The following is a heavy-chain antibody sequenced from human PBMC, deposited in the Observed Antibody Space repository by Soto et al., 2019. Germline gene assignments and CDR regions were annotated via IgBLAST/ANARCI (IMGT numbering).Heavy chain of an antibody. D-gene: IGHD3-22*01. V-gene: IGHV1-18*01. CDR2: ISAYNGNT. Sequence: ASVKVSCKASGYTFTSYGISWVRQAPGQGLEWMGWISAYNGNTNYAQKLQGRVTMTTDTSTSTAYMELRSLRSDDTAVYYCAREVVVANYYYYGMDVWGQGTTVTVS. CDR1: GYTFTSYG. J-gene: IGHJ6*02. CDR3: AREVVVANYYYYGMDV.